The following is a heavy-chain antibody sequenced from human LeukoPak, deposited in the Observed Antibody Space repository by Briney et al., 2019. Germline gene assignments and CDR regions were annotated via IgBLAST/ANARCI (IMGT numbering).Heavy chain of an antibody. V-gene: IGHV1-2*06. CDR2: INPNSGGT. D-gene: IGHD3-22*01. J-gene: IGHJ3*02. CDR3: ARSYYDGGSDAFDI. CDR1: GYTFTGYY. Sequence: ASVKVSCKASGYTFTGYYMHWVRQAPGQGLEWMGRINPNSGGTNYAQKFQGRVTMTRDTSISTAYMELSRLRSDDTAVYYCARSYYDGGSDAFDIWGQGTMVTVSS.